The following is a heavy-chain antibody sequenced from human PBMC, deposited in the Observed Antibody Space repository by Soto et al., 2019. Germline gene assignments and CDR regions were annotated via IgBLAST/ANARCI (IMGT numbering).Heavy chain of an antibody. CDR2: IIPIFGTA. V-gene: IGHV1-69*01. CDR3: ARSLGVITGTTWGYNWFDP. D-gene: IGHD1-7*01. CDR1: GGTFSSYA. J-gene: IGHJ5*02. Sequence: QVQLVQSGAEVKKPGSSVKVSCKASGGTFSSYAISWVRQAPGQGLEWMGEIIPIFGTANYAQKFQGRVTITADESTSTAYMELSSLRSEDTAVYYCARSLGVITGTTWGYNWFDPWGQGTLVTVSS.